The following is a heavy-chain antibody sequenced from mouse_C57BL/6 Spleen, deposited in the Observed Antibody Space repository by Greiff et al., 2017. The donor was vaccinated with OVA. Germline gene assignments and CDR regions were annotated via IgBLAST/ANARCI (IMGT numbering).Heavy chain of an antibody. D-gene: IGHD2-2*01. CDR1: GYAFSSSW. V-gene: IGHV1-82*01. CDR2: IYPGDGDT. CDR3: ASRRVGLRDWYFDV. Sequence: VQLQQSGPELVKPGASVKISCKASGYAFSSSWMNWVKQRPGKGLEWIGRIYPGDGDTNYNGKFKGKATLTADKSSSTAYMQLSSLTSEDSAVYFCASRRVGLRDWYFDVWGTGTTVTVSS. J-gene: IGHJ1*03.